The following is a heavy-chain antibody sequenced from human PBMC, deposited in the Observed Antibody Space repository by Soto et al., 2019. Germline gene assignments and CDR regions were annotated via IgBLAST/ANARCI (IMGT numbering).Heavy chain of an antibody. CDR1: GFTFSSYA. Sequence: GSLRLSCAASGFTFSSYAMSWVRQAPGKGLEWVSYISSSSSTIYYADSVKGRFTISRDNAKNSLYLQMNSLRDEDTAVYYCAREDRYAGTPNFDYWGQGTLVTVSS. CDR2: ISSSSSTI. V-gene: IGHV3-48*02. CDR3: AREDRYAGTPNFDY. J-gene: IGHJ4*02. D-gene: IGHD3-10*01.